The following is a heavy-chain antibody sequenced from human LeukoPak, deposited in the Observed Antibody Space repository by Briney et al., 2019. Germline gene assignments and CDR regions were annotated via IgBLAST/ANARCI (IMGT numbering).Heavy chain of an antibody. V-gene: IGHV3-30-3*01. Sequence: GGSLRLSCAASGFTFSSYAMHWVRQAPGKGLEWVAVISYDGSNKYYADSVKGRFTISRDNSKNTLYLQMNSLRAEDTAVYYCARVGGYLGDFDYWGQGTLVTVSS. D-gene: IGHD3-22*01. CDR2: ISYDGSNK. CDR3: ARVGGYLGDFDY. J-gene: IGHJ4*02. CDR1: GFTFSSYA.